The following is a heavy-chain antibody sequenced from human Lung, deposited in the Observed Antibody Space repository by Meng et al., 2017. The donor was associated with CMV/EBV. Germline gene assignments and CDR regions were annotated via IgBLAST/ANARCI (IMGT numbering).Heavy chain of an antibody. CDR1: GFTFRTYP. CDR3: AKTFYGSSWYDGYYFDY. V-gene: IGHV3-23*01. D-gene: IGHD6-13*01. CDR2: ISNSGGYST. J-gene: IGHJ4*02. Sequence: GESXRLSCAASGFTFRTYPMSWVRQAPGKGLEWVSTISNSGGYSTYYADSVEGRFTISRDNSKNTLYLQMNSLRVDDTAVYYCAKTFYGSSWYDGYYFDYWGQGXLVTVSS.